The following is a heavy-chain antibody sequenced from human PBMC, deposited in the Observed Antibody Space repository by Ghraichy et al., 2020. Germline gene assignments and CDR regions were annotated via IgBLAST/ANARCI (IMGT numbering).Heavy chain of an antibody. CDR1: GGSISSSSYY. CDR2: IYYSGST. J-gene: IGHJ3*02. CDR3: ARHGGYGGKGDAFDI. V-gene: IGHV4-39*01. D-gene: IGHD4-23*01. Sequence: SETLSLTCTVSGGSISSSSYYWGWIRQPPGKGLEWIGSIYYSGSTYYNPSLKSRVTISVDTSKNQFSLKLSSVTAADTAVYYCARHGGYGGKGDAFDIWGQGTMVTVSS.